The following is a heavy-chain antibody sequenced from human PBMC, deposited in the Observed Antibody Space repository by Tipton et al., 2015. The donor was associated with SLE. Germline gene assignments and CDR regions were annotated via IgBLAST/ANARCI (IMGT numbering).Heavy chain of an antibody. CDR3: ARFLEWSTYYFDY. CDR2: ISWDGGST. J-gene: IGHJ4*02. D-gene: IGHD3-3*01. Sequence: SLRLSCAASGFTFDDYTMHWVRQAPGKGLEWVSLISWDGGSTYYADSVKGRFTISRDNSKNSLYLQMNSLRAEDTAVYYCARFLEWSTYYFDYWGQGTLVTVSS. CDR1: GFTFDDYT. V-gene: IGHV3-43*01.